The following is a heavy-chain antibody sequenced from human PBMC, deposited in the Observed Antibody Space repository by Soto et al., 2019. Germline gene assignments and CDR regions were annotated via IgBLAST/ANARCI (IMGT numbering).Heavy chain of an antibody. CDR2: ISGSGGNT. D-gene: IGHD6-19*01. J-gene: IGHJ4*02. Sequence: EVQLLESGGGLVQPGGSLRLSCAASGFIFSSYAMSWVRQAPGKGLEWVSAISGSGGNTYYADSVEGRFTISRDNSKNTLYLQMNSLRAEDTAVYYCAKDHRYSSGYPDNWGQGTLVTVSS. V-gene: IGHV3-23*01. CDR3: AKDHRYSSGYPDN. CDR1: GFIFSSYA.